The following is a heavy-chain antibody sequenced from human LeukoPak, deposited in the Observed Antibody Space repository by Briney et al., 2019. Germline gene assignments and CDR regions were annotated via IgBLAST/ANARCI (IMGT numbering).Heavy chain of an antibody. V-gene: IGHV1-2*06. CDR1: GYTFTVYY. D-gene: IGHD2-2*01. J-gene: IGHJ5*02. CDR2: INPNSGGT. Sequence: ASVTVSCKASGYTFTVYYMHWVRQAPGQGLEWMGRINPNSGGTNYAQKFQGRVTMTRDTSISTAYMELSRLRSDDTAVYYCARGCSSTSCYGGSWFDPWGQGTLVTVSS. CDR3: ARGCSSTSCYGGSWFDP.